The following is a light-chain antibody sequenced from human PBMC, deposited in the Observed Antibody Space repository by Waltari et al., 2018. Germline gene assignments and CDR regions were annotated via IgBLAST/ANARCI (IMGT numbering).Light chain of an antibody. Sequence: DIKMIQSPSSMSASVGDRVTITCRAGQIITNFLNWYRQKPGKAPGLLIYDASSLQTGVPSRFNGSGSGTDFTLTVSSLQPEDFATYYCQQCYTTPRTFGQGTKVEIK. CDR1: QIITNF. CDR3: QQCYTTPRT. V-gene: IGKV1-39*01. J-gene: IGKJ1*01. CDR2: DAS.